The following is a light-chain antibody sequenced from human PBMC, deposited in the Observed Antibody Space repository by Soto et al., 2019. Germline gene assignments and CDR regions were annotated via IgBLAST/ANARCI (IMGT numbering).Light chain of an antibody. CDR1: RGIDTY. CDR2: DAS. J-gene: IGKJ4*01. V-gene: IGKV3-11*01. CDR3: QQRSSWPLT. Sequence: EIVLTQSPATLSLSPGERATPSCRASRGIDTYLAWYQQKRGQAPRLLIYDASNRTTGIPARFSGGGSGTDFTLSISSLETDDFAVYYCQQRSSWPLTFGGGTKVEIK.